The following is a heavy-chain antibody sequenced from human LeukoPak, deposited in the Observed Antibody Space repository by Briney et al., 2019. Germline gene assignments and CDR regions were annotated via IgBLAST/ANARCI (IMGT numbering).Heavy chain of an antibody. J-gene: IGHJ4*02. V-gene: IGHV3-33*06. CDR3: AKGVNFDWLPDDS. CDR2: IWYGGSNK. CDR1: GFTFSSYG. Sequence: GRSLRLSCAASGFTFSSYGMHWVRQAPGKGLEWVAVIWYGGSNKYYADSVKGRFTISRDNSRNTLYLQMNSLRAEDTAVYYCAKGVNFDWLPDDSWGQGTLVTVSS. D-gene: IGHD3-9*01.